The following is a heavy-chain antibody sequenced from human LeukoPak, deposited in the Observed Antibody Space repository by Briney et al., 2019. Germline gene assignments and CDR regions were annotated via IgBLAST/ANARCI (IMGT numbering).Heavy chain of an antibody. J-gene: IGHJ5*02. CDR3: ARGGWELLFDP. CDR2: INSDGSST. V-gene: IGHV3-74*01. Sequence: GGSLRLSCAASGFTFSSYWMHWVRQAPGKGLVWVSRINSDGSSTSHADSVKGRFTISRDNAKNTLYLQMNRLRAEDTAVYYCARGGWELLFDPWGQGTLVTVSS. D-gene: IGHD1-26*01. CDR1: GFTFSSYW.